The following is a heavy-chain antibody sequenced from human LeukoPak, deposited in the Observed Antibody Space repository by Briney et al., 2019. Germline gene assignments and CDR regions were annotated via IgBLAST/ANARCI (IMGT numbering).Heavy chain of an antibody. CDR3: ARVPRYYYYMDV. CDR1: GGSISSYY. V-gene: IGHV4-59*01. J-gene: IGHJ6*03. Sequence: PSETLSLTCTVSGGSISSYYWSWIRQPPGKGLEWIGYIYDSGSTNYNPSLKSRVTISVDTSRNQFSLTLGFVTAADTAVYYCARVPRYYYYMDVWGKGTTVTVSS. CDR2: IYDSGST.